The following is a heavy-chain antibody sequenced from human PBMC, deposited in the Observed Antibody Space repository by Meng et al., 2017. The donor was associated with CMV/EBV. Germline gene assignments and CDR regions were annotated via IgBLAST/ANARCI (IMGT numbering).Heavy chain of an antibody. CDR1: RASFSRYA. V-gene: IGHV1-69*01. CDR2: IITTLVTA. Sequence: VLSEAGARLPVSSVKVSRNAHRASFSRYAISSVRQQPGQWIEWMGGIITTLVTANYAQKFPGRVTIAADESTSRAYMELSSLRSEETSVHYCARPYSGYYYPCFDYWGQGTLVTVSS. J-gene: IGHJ4*02. CDR3: ARPYSGYYYPCFDY. D-gene: IGHD3-22*01.